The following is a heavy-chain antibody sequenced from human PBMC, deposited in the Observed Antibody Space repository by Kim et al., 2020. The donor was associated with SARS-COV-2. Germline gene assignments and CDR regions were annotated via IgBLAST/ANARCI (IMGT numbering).Heavy chain of an antibody. D-gene: IGHD2-15*01. CDR3: ARAENTQFDY. V-gene: IGHV4-31*03. CDR1: GGSISSGGYY. CDR2: IYYSGST. J-gene: IGHJ4*02. Sequence: SETLSLTCTVSGGSISSGGYYWSWIRQHPGKGLEWIGYIYYSGSTYYNPSLKSRVTISVDTSKNQFSLKLSSVTAADTAVYYCARAENTQFDYWGQGTLVTVSS.